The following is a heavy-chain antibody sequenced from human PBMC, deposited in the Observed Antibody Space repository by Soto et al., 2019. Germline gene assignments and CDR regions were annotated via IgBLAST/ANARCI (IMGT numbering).Heavy chain of an antibody. V-gene: IGHV3-15*07. D-gene: IGHD2-8*01. CDR3: TTESYCTNGVCIREEDMDV. CDR1: GFTFSNAW. Sequence: GGSLRLSCAASGFTFSNAWMNWVRQAPGKGLEWVGRIKSKTDGGTTDYAAPVKGRFTISRDDSKNTLYLQMNSLKTEDTAVYYCTTESYCTNGVCIREEDMDVWGQGTTVTVSS. J-gene: IGHJ6*02. CDR2: IKSKTDGGTT.